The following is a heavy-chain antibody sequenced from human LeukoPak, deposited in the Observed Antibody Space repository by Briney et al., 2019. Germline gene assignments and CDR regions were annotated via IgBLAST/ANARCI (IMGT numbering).Heavy chain of an antibody. Sequence: GASVKVSCWASGYMFTTYGITWVRQAPGQGLEWMGWITTYNGNTDYAQKLQGRVTMTADTSTNKVYMELRSLRSDDTAVYCCAREMGLRGHCSGGSCPNHDAFDIWGQGTMVTVSS. CDR1: GYMFTTYG. CDR2: ITTYNGNT. J-gene: IGHJ3*02. D-gene: IGHD2-15*01. CDR3: AREMGLRGHCSGGSCPNHDAFDI. V-gene: IGHV1-18*01.